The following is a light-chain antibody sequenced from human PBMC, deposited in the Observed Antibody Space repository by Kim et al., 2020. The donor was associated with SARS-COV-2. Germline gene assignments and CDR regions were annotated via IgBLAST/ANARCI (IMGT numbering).Light chain of an antibody. Sequence: QSALTQPASVSGSPGQSITISCTGTSSDVGGYNYVSWYQQHPGKAPKLMIYDASKRPSGVSNRFSGSKSGNTASLTISGLQAEDEADYYCSSYTSSSTFVFGTGNKVTVL. V-gene: IGLV2-14*01. CDR2: DAS. J-gene: IGLJ1*01. CDR3: SSYTSSSTFV. CDR1: SSDVGGYNY.